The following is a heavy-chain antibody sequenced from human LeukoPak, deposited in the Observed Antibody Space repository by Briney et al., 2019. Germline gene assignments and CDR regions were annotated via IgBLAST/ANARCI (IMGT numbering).Heavy chain of an antibody. CDR3: AIPPTTVTVGY. CDR2: IYSGDST. CDR1: GFTVSSNY. J-gene: IGHJ4*02. V-gene: IGHV3-53*01. D-gene: IGHD4-17*01. Sequence: GGSLRLSCAASGFTVSSNYMSWVRQAPGKGLEWVSVIYSGDSTYYADFVKGRFTISRDNSKNTLYLQMNSLRAEDTAVYYCAIPPTTVTVGYWGQGTLVTVSS.